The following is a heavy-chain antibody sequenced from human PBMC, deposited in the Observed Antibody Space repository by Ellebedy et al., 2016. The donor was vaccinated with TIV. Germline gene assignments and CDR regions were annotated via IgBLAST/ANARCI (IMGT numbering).Heavy chain of an antibody. CDR2: IFHSGSA. D-gene: IGHD3-16*01. J-gene: IGHJ4*02. CDR1: GDSLINSDW. CDR3: ARELRGNYFDS. V-gene: IGHV4-4*02. Sequence: SETLSLXXAVSGDSLINSDWWSWVRQPPGKGLEWIGEIFHSGSATYNPSLRSRVTMSVDTSKNQFSLKLTSVTAADTAIYFCARELRGNYFDSWGQGTLVTVSS.